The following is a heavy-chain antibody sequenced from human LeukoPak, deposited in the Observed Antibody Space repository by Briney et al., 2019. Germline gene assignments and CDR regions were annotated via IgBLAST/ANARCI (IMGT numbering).Heavy chain of an antibody. V-gene: IGHV3-9*01. CDR2: ISWNSGSI. D-gene: IGHD3-22*01. CDR3: ARDFDYHDTRPLDI. J-gene: IGHJ3*02. Sequence: GRSLRLSCAASGFTFDDYAVHWVRQAPGKGLEWVSGISWNSGSIGYADSVKGRFTISRDNAKNSLYLQMNSLRAEDTAVYYCARDFDYHDTRPLDIWGQGTMVTVSS. CDR1: GFTFDDYA.